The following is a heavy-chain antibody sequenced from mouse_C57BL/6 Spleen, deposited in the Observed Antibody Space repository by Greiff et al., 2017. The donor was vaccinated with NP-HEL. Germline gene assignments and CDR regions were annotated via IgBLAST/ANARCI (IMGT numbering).Heavy chain of an antibody. J-gene: IGHJ4*01. CDR1: GYTFTSYW. Sequence: QVQLQQPGAELVKPGASVKLSCKASGYTFTSYWMQWVKQRPGQGLEWIGEIDPSDSYPNYNQKFKGKATLTVDTSSSTAYMQLSSLTSEDSAVYYCAREGGDYDYPYAMDYWGQGTSVTVSS. CDR2: IDPSDSYP. D-gene: IGHD2-4*01. CDR3: AREGGDYDYPYAMDY. V-gene: IGHV1-50*01.